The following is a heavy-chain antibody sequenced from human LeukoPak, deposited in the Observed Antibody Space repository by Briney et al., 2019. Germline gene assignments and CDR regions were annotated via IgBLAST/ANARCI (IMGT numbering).Heavy chain of an antibody. Sequence: GGSLRLSCAASGFTFSSYGMSWVRQAPGKGLEWVSAISDSGGSTYYADSVKGRFTISRDNSKNTLYLQMNSLRAEDTAVYYCASDKTAQLDNYYYYMDVWGKGTTVTISS. CDR1: GFTFSSYG. D-gene: IGHD6-13*01. V-gene: IGHV3-23*01. CDR2: ISDSGGST. J-gene: IGHJ6*03. CDR3: ASDKTAQLDNYYYYMDV.